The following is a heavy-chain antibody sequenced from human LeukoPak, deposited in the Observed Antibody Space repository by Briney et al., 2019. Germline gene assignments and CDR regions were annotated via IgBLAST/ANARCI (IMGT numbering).Heavy chain of an antibody. CDR1: GGSISSYY. CDR2: IYYSGST. CDR3: AAYYYGSGGPSGY. J-gene: IGHJ4*02. Sequence: PSETLSLTCTVSGGSISSYYWSWIRQPPGKGLEWIGYIYYSGSTNYNPSLKSRVTISVDTSKNQFSLKLSSVTAADTAVYYCAAYYYGSGGPSGYWGQGTLVTVSS. D-gene: IGHD3-10*01. V-gene: IGHV4-59*08.